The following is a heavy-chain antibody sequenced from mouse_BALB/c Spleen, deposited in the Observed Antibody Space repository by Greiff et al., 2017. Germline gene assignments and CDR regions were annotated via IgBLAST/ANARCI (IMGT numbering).Heavy chain of an antibody. CDR2: ISSGGGST. CDR1: GFAFSSYD. V-gene: IGHV5-12-1*01. D-gene: IGHD1-1*01. Sequence: EVHLVEPGGGLVKPGGSLKLSCAASGFAFSSYDMSWVRQTPEKRLEWVAYISSGGGSTYYPDTVKGRFTISRDNAKNTLYLQMSSLKSEDTAMYYCARHYYGSSYAYWGQGTLVTVSA. CDR3: ARHYYGSSYAY. J-gene: IGHJ3*01.